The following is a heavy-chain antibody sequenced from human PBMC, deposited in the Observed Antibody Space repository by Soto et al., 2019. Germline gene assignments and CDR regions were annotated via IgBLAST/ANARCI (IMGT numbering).Heavy chain of an antibody. CDR2: IYHSGST. CDR1: GGSISSGGYS. V-gene: IGHV4-30-2*01. Sequence: SETLSLTCAVSGGSISSGGYSWSWIRQPPGKGLEWIGYIYHSGSTYYNPSLKSRVTISVDRSKNQFSLKLSSVTAADTAVYYCARHAGVWDYYDSSGYYYYYYYYGMDVRGQGTTVTVSS. J-gene: IGHJ6*02. CDR3: ARHAGVWDYYDSSGYYYYYYYYGMDV. D-gene: IGHD3-22*01.